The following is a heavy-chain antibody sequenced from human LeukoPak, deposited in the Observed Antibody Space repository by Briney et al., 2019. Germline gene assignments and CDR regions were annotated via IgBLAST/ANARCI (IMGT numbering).Heavy chain of an antibody. J-gene: IGHJ6*03. CDR1: GYTFTGYY. Sequence: ASVKVSCKASGYTFTGYYMHWVRQAPGQGLEWMGWINPNSGGTNYAQKFQGRVTMTRDTSISTAYMELSRLRSDDTAVYYCARASSTSLLPFYYYYMDVWGKGTTVTVSS. V-gene: IGHV1-2*02. CDR3: ARASSTSLLPFYYYYMDV. D-gene: IGHD2-2*01. CDR2: INPNSGGT.